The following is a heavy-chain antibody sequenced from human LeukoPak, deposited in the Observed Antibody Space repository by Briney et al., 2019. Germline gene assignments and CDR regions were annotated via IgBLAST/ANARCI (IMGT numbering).Heavy chain of an antibody. V-gene: IGHV3-23*01. CDR1: GFTFNYYA. CDR3: ARHDSFIPY. J-gene: IGHJ4*02. Sequence: GGSLRLSCAASGFTFNYYAMTWVRQAPGKGLEWASSISDNDGSTYYTDSVKGRFTISRDNSKNMVFLQMTNLRAEDTAVYFCARHDSFIPYWGQGTLVTVSS. CDR2: ISDNDGST. D-gene: IGHD5-18*01.